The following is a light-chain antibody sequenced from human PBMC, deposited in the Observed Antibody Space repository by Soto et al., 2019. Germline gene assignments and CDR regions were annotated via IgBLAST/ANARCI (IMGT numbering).Light chain of an antibody. V-gene: IGLV1-40*01. CDR3: PTVDTSRSVV. Sequence: QSVLTQPPAVSGAPGQRVTISCTGSSSNIGAGYRVHWYQQLPGAAPKLLIYATNNRPSGVPDRFSGSQSDTSASLAITGLQAEDEAVYFSPTVDTSRSVVFGGGTKLTAL. CDR1: SSNIGAGYR. CDR2: ATN. J-gene: IGLJ2*01.